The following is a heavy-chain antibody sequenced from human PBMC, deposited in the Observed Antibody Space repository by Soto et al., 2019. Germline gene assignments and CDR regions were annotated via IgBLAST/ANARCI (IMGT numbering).Heavy chain of an antibody. J-gene: IGHJ4*02. CDR1: GFSLSTRGVA. CDR2: IYWDEDK. D-gene: IGHD5-12*01. CDR3: AHRPRGYAYYFDY. Sequence: QITLKESGPTLVKPTQTLTLTCTFSGFSLSTRGVAVGWFRQPPGKALEWLALIYWDEDKWYSPSLKSRLTIPDATSKTQVVLTMTNMDTVATATYYCAHRPRGYAYYFDYWGQGTLVTVSS. V-gene: IGHV2-5*02.